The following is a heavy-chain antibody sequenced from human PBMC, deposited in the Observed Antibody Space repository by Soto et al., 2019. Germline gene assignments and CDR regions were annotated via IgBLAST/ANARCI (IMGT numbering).Heavy chain of an antibody. J-gene: IGHJ4*02. CDR2: INPNSGGT. CDR1: GYTFTGYY. Sequence: QVQLVQSGAEVKKPGASVKVSCKASGYTFTGYYMHWVRQAPGQGLEWMGWINPNSGGTNYAQKFQGWVTMTRDTSISTAYMELIRLRSDDTAVYYCARAYGDCSGGSCYVVGYWGQGTLVTVSS. D-gene: IGHD2-15*01. V-gene: IGHV1-2*04. CDR3: ARAYGDCSGGSCYVVGY.